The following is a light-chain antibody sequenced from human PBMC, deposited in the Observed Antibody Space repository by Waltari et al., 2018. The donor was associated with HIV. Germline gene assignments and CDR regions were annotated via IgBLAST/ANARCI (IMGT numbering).Light chain of an antibody. J-gene: IGLJ3*02. CDR3: VSYAGVKNRWA. Sequence: QSALTQPPSASGSPGQSVTIPCTGTSSAVGGYNPVSWYQPHPAKAPKMLLYEVTSRRSGDPDSFAGSKCGNTASLTVSGLQADDEADYYCVSYAGVKNRWAFGGGTKLTVL. V-gene: IGLV2-8*01. CDR2: EVT. CDR1: SSAVGGYNP.